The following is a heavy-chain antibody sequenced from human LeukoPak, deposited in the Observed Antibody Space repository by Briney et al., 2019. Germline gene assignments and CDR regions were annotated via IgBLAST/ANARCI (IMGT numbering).Heavy chain of an antibody. CDR1: GMSLSDYY. J-gene: IGHJ6*02. D-gene: IGHD4-17*01. CDR2: VSHDGDT. V-gene: IGHV4-34*01. CDR3: ARRALDYDDVAYFYARCSDV. Sequence: PSETLSLTCGVSGMSLSDYYWTWIRQSPGKGLEWIGEVSHDGDTNYNPSLKSRVSISVDMSNDQFSLKLSSVTAADTGVYYCARRALDYDDVAYFYARCSDVWGQGIKVTVS.